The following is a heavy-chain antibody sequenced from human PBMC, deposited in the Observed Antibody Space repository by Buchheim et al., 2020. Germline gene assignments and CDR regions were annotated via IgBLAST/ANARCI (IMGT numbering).Heavy chain of an antibody. J-gene: IGHJ4*02. CDR3: ARDNQNLFDF. Sequence: EVQLVESGGGLVQPGGSLRLSCTAASGFTFSWYWMSWVRQAPGKGLEWVANIKPDGSEKYYVDSVKGRFTISRDNAKNSVYLQMNGLRAEDTAVYYCARDNQNLFDFWGQGTL. D-gene: IGHD1-7*01. CDR2: IKPDGSEK. CDR1: GFTFSWYW. V-gene: IGHV3-7*04.